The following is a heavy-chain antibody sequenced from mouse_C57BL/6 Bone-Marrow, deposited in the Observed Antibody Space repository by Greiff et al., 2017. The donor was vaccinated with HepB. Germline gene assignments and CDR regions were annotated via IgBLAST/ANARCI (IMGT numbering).Heavy chain of an antibody. Sequence: EVQLQQSGPVLVKPGASVKMSCKASGYTFTDYYINWVKQSHGKSLEWIGVINPYNGGTSYNQKFKGKATLTVDKSSSTAYMELNSLTSEDSAVYYCARRRLRRTPHYYAMDYWGQGTSVTVSS. CDR3: ARRRLRRTPHYYAMDY. CDR2: INPYNGGT. J-gene: IGHJ4*01. D-gene: IGHD2-2*01. CDR1: GYTFTDYY. V-gene: IGHV1-19*01.